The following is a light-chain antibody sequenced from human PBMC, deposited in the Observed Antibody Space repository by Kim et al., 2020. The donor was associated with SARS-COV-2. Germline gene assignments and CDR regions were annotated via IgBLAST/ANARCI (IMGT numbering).Light chain of an antibody. Sequence: EIQMTQSPSSLSASVGDRVTITCQASQDISNYLNWYQQKPGKAPKLLIYDASNLETGVPSRFSGSGSGTDFTFTISSLQPEGMATYYCQQYDNLPYSFGQGTKLEI. CDR1: QDISNY. CDR2: DAS. V-gene: IGKV1-33*01. CDR3: QQYDNLPYS. J-gene: IGKJ2*03.